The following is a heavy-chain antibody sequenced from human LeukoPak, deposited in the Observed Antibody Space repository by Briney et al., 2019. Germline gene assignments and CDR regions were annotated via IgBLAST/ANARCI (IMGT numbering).Heavy chain of an antibody. CDR3: ARVGSSGWYSHFNKYFDY. CDR2: IYPGDSDT. J-gene: IGHJ4*02. CDR1: GYSFTSYW. V-gene: IGHV5-51*01. D-gene: IGHD6-19*01. Sequence: GESLKISCKGSGYSFTSYWIGWVRQMPGKGLEWMGIIYPGDSDTRYSPSFQGQVTISADKSISTAYLQWSSLKASDTAMYYCARVGSSGWYSHFNKYFDYWGQGTLVTVSS.